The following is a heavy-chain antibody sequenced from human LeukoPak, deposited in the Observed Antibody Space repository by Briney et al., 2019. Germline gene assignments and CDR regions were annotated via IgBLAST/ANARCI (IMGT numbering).Heavy chain of an antibody. CDR3: ARVSYIVVVPAAIPADY. CDR2: ISAYNGNT. Sequence: ASVKVSCKASGYTFNSYGISWVRQAPGQGLEWMGWISAYNGNTNYAQKLQGRVTMTTDTSTSTAYMELRSLRSDDTAVYYCARVSYIVVVPAAIPADYWGQGTLVTVSS. D-gene: IGHD2-2*01. CDR1: GYTFNSYG. J-gene: IGHJ4*02. V-gene: IGHV1-18*01.